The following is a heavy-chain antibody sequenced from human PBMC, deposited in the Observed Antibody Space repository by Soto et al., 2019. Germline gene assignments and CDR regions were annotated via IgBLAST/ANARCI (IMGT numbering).Heavy chain of an antibody. CDR2: IYYSGST. D-gene: IGHD3-10*01. Sequence: QVQLQESGPGLVKPSETLSLTCTVSGGSISSYSWSWIRPPPGKGLEWIGYIYYSGSTNYNPSLQRRGTISVDTSKNQVSLKRRSVTAADTAVDYGARVWGGAFDIWGQVTMVTVSS. CDR1: GGSISSYS. J-gene: IGHJ3*02. CDR3: ARVWGGAFDI. V-gene: IGHV4-59*01.